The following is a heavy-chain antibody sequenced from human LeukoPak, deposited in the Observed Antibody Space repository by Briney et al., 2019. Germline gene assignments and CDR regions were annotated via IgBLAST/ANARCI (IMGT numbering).Heavy chain of an antibody. CDR2: IYHSGTT. CDR3: ARKENVYYYFDY. J-gene: IGHJ4*02. Sequence: PSDTLSLTCAVSGYSITSSSWWGWIRQPPGKGLEWIGYIYHSGTTYYNPPLQSRVTMSVGTSKNQFSLKLSSVTAVDTAVYYCARKENVYYYFDYWGQGTLVTVSS. CDR1: GYSITSSSW. V-gene: IGHV4-28*01. D-gene: IGHD3-10*01.